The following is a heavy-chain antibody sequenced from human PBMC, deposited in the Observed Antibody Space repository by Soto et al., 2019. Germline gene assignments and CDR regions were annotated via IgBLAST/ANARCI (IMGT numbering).Heavy chain of an antibody. Sequence: EVQVLESGGCLVQPGGSLRLSCEGSGFTVSSHATTWIRQAPGKRPEWVSTVTADGGTYYADSVKGRFAMSRDTSENTLDLQMNSLGAEDTAAYYCAPHVSCSGGSCQYDAFAIRGQGTMVTVS. D-gene: IGHD2-15*01. CDR1: GFTVSSHA. J-gene: IGHJ3*02. CDR3: APHVSCSGGSCQYDAFAI. V-gene: IGHV3-23*01. CDR2: VTADGGT.